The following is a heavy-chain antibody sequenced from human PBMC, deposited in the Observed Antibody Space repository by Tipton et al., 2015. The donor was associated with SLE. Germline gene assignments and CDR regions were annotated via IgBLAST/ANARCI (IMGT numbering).Heavy chain of an antibody. D-gene: IGHD4-11*01. Sequence: TLSLTCTVSGGSISSGGYYWSWIRQHPGKGLEWIGYTYYSGNTYYNPSLKSRVTISVDTSKNQFSLKLSSVTAADTAVYYCARGKGPVTHGYYYYMDVWGKGTTVTASS. J-gene: IGHJ6*03. CDR3: ARGKGPVTHGYYYYMDV. V-gene: IGHV4-31*03. CDR2: TYYSGNT. CDR1: GGSISSGGYY.